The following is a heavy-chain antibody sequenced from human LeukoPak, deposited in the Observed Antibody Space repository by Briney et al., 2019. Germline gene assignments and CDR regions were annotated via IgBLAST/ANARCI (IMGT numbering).Heavy chain of an antibody. D-gene: IGHD6-13*01. Sequence: ASVKVSCKASGYIFTGYYMHWVRQAPGQGLEWMGWISPKSGVTNYAQKLQGRVTMTTDTSTSTAYMELRSLRSDDTAVYYCARLYSSSFWGQGTLVTVSS. CDR2: ISPKSGVT. J-gene: IGHJ4*02. V-gene: IGHV1-2*02. CDR1: GYIFTGYY. CDR3: ARLYSSSF.